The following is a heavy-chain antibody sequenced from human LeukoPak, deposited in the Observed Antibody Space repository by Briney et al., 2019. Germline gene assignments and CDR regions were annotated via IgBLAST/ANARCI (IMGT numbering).Heavy chain of an antibody. Sequence: GSQRLSCAASGFTFSNAWMSWVRQAPGKGLEWVGRIKSKTDGGTTDYAAPVKGRFTISRDDSKNTLYLQMNSLKTEDTAVYYCTTEAFYGDYFDYWGQGTLVTVSS. D-gene: IGHD4-17*01. CDR1: GFTFSNAW. V-gene: IGHV3-15*01. CDR3: TTEAFYGDYFDY. J-gene: IGHJ4*02. CDR2: IKSKTDGGTT.